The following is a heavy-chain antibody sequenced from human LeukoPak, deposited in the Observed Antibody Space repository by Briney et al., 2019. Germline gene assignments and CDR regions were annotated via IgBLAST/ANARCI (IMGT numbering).Heavy chain of an antibody. CDR2: IYYSGST. CDR1: GGSIRSYY. CDR3: ARVYGSGSWSDY. V-gene: IGHV4-59*01. Sequence: SSETLSLTCTVSGGSIRSYYWSWIRQPPGKGLEWIGYIYYSGSTNYNPSLKSRVTISVDTSKNQFSLKLSSVTAADTAVYYRARVYGSGSWSDYWGQGTLVTVSS. D-gene: IGHD3-10*01. J-gene: IGHJ4*02.